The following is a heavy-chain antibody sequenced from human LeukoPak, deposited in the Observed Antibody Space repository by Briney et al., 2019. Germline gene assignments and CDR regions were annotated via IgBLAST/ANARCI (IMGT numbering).Heavy chain of an antibody. CDR3: ARESTMVRGVIGMDV. CDR1: GGTFSSYA. D-gene: IGHD3-10*01. Sequence: ASVKVSCKASGGTFSSYAISWVRQAPGQGLEWMGIINPSGGSTSYAQKFQGRVTMTRDTSTSTVYMELSSLRSEDTAVYYCARESTMVRGVIGMDVWGKGTTVTISS. J-gene: IGHJ6*04. V-gene: IGHV1-46*01. CDR2: INPSGGST.